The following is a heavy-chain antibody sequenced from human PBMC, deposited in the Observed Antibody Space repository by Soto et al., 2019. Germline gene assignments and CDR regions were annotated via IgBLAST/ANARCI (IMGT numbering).Heavy chain of an antibody. CDR2: INHSGST. D-gene: IGHD3-10*01. Sequence: QVQLQQWGAGLLKPSETLSLTCAVYGGSFSGYYWSWIRQHPGKGLEWIGEINHSGSTNYNPSLKSRVSISVDTSKNQFSLKLSSVTAADTAVYYCARGGRSDDAFDIWGQGTMVTVSS. CDR1: GGSFSGYY. CDR3: ARGGRSDDAFDI. V-gene: IGHV4-34*01. J-gene: IGHJ3*02.